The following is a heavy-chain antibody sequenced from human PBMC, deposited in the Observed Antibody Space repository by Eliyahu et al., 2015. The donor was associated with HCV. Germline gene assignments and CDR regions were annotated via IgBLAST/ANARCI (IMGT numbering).Heavy chain of an antibody. Sequence: QVQLQESGPGLVKPSETLSLTCTVXGGSXTXYYWSWXRQPPGKGLEWIGYIHYRGSTNYNPSLKSRVTISVDTSKNQFSLNLTSVTAADTAVYYCASGGGGIAVAGTGGWFDPWGQGTLVTVSS. V-gene: IGHV4-59*01. CDR3: ASGGGGIAVAGTGGWFDP. CDR1: GGSXTXYY. D-gene: IGHD6-19*01. J-gene: IGHJ5*02. CDR2: IHYRGST.